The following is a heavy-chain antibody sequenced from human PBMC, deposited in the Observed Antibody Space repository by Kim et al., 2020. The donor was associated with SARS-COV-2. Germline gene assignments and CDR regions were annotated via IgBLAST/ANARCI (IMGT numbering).Heavy chain of an antibody. CDR1: ENAFTAYY. CDR3: ARGANGVKDY. J-gene: IGHJ4*02. CDR2: INANSGGT. V-gene: IGHV1-2*02. Sequence: SVKVSCKAFENAFTAYYIHWVRQAPGHGLEWMGWINANSGGTTYAQNFQGRVTMTRDTSINTAYMELNSLRSDDTAVYFCARGANGVKDYWGQGTLVTV. D-gene: IGHD4-17*01.